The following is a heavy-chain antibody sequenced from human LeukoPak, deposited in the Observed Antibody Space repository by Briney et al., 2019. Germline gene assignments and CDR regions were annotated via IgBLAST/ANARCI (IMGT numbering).Heavy chain of an antibody. CDR2: IYSGGST. D-gene: IGHD3-10*01. CDR3: ARGTYYYGSGTYWGFDY. V-gene: IGHV3-53*01. Sequence: GGSLRLSCAASGFTVSSNYMSWVRQAPGKGLEWVSVIYSGGSTYYADSVKGRFTISRDNSKNTLYLQMNSLRAEDTAVYYCARGTYYYGSGTYWGFDYWGQGTLVTVSS. J-gene: IGHJ4*02. CDR1: GFTVSSNY.